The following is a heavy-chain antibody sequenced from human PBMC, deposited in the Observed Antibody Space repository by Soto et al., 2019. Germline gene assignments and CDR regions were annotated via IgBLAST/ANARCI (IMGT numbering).Heavy chain of an antibody. D-gene: IGHD3-3*01. CDR2: IIPIFGTA. Sequence: SVKVSCKASGGTFSSYAISWLRQAPGQGLEWMGGIIPIFGTANYEKKFQGRVTITADESTSTAYMELSSLRSEDTAVYYCARSLYYDFWSGYYFGQPPEYWGQGTMLTLSS. V-gene: IGHV1-69*13. CDR1: GGTFSSYA. CDR3: ARSLYYDFWSGYYFGQPPEY. J-gene: IGHJ4*02.